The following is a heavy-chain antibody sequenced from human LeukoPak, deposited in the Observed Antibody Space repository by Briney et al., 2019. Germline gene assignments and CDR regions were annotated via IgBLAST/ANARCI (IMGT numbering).Heavy chain of an antibody. CDR2: ISWNSGSI. D-gene: IGHD4-17*01. V-gene: IGHV3-9*01. CDR3: AREFSTVTKGNYYYGMDV. CDR1: GFTFDDYA. J-gene: IGHJ6*02. Sequence: GGSLRLSCAASGFTFDDYAMHWVRQAPGKGLEWVSGISWNSGSIGYADSVKGRFIISRDNAKNSLYLQMNSLRAEDTAVYYCAREFSTVTKGNYYYGMDVWGQGTTVTVSS.